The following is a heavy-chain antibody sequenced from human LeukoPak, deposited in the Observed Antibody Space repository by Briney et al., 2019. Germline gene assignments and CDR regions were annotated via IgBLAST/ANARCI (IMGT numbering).Heavy chain of an antibody. CDR1: GYTFTGYY. Sequence: ASVKVSCKASGYTFTGYYMHWVRQAPGQGLEWMGWINPNGGGTNYAQKFQGRVTVTRDTSISTAYMELSSLRSDDTAVYYCARPTTVTDYDACDIWGQGTMVTVSS. CDR3: ARPTTVTDYDACDI. D-gene: IGHD4-17*01. J-gene: IGHJ3*02. V-gene: IGHV1-2*02. CDR2: INPNGGGT.